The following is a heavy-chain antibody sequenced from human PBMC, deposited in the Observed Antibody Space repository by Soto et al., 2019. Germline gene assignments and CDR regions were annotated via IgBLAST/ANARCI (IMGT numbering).Heavy chain of an antibody. V-gene: IGHV5-10-1*01. CDR3: ARQVGDYLSNYCYYSGMDV. CDR1: GYSFTSYW. CDR2: IDPSDSYT. Sequence: DSLKISCKGSGYSFTSYWISWVRQMPGKGLEWMGRIDPSDSYTNYSPSFQGHVTISADKSISTAYLQWSSLKASDTAMYYCARQVGDYLSNYCYYSGMDVLGQGTTFTAP. J-gene: IGHJ6*02. D-gene: IGHD4-17*01.